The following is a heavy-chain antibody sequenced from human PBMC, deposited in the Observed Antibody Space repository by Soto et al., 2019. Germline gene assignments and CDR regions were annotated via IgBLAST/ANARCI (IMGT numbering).Heavy chain of an antibody. CDR3: AKDYYYGSSLAKGAFDI. D-gene: IGHD3-10*01. CDR2: ISWNSGSI. J-gene: IGHJ3*02. Sequence: EVQLVESGGGLVQPSRSLRLSCAASGFTFDDYAMHWVRQAPGKGLEWVSGISWNSGSIGYADSVKGRFTISRDNAKNSLYLQMNSLRAEDTALYYCAKDYYYGSSLAKGAFDIWGQGTMVTVSS. CDR1: GFTFDDYA. V-gene: IGHV3-9*01.